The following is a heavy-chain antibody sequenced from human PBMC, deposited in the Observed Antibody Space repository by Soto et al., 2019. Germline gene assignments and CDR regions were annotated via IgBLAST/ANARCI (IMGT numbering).Heavy chain of an antibody. V-gene: IGHV3-23*01. CDR1: GGSISSGGYY. J-gene: IGHJ6*03. CDR3: AKSPPLPLARDYYYYYYMDV. Sequence: SSETLSLTCTVSGGSISSGGYYWSWIRQHPGKGLEWVSAISGSGGSTYYADSVKGRFTISRDNSKNTLYLQMNSLRAEDTAVYYCAKSPPLPLARDYYYYYYMDVWGKGTTVTVSS. CDR2: ISGSGGST.